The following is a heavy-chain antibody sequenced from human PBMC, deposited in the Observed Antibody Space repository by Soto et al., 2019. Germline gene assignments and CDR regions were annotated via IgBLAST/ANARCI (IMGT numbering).Heavy chain of an antibody. D-gene: IGHD3-22*01. V-gene: IGHV1-3*01. J-gene: IGHJ4*02. CDR1: GYTFTSYA. CDR3: ARNRRDSSGYYYGY. CDR2: INVGNGNT. Sequence: QVQLVQSGAEVKKPGASVKVSCKASGYTFTSYAMHWVRQAPGQRLEWMGWINVGNGNTKYSQKFQGRVTITRDTSASTAYMELSSLRSEDTAVYYCARNRRDSSGYYYGYWGQGTLVTVSS.